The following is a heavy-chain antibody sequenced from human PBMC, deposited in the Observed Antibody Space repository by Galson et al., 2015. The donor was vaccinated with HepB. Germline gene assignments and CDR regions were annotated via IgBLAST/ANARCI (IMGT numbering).Heavy chain of an antibody. Sequence: PGKGLVWVSQINILGTITNYADSVKGRFTISRDDVKSTLYLQMNNLRAEDTAIYYCARDRGSDWGQGTLVTVSS. CDR3: ARDRGSD. V-gene: IGHV3-74*01. D-gene: IGHD6-19*01. CDR2: INILGTIT. J-gene: IGHJ1*01.